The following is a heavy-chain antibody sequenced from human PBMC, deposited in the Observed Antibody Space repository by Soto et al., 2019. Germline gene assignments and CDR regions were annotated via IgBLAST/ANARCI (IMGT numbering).Heavy chain of an antibody. D-gene: IGHD1-26*01. CDR1: GDTVSSNSAA. J-gene: IGHJ4*02. CDR2: TYYRSTWYN. V-gene: IGHV6-1*01. Sequence: QTLSLTCVISGDTVSSNSAAWNWIRQSPSRGLEWLGRTYYRSTWYNDYAVSVKSRITINPDTSKSQFSLQLNSVTPEDTDVYYCVRFVGGTDDYWGQGTMVKVS. CDR3: VRFVGGTDDY.